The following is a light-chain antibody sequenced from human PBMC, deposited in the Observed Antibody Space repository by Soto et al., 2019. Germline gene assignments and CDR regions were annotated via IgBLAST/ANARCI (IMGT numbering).Light chain of an antibody. J-gene: IGKJ2*01. CDR1: QSVYSN. CDR2: GAS. CDR3: QHCGEWPYA. V-gene: IGKV3-15*01. Sequence: ERVMTQSPATLSVSPGERATLSCRASQSVYSNLAWYQQKPGQAPRLLIYGASTRATGIPARFSGSGSGTDFTVTISSLQSEDFAVYYCQHCGEWPYAFGQGTKLEIK.